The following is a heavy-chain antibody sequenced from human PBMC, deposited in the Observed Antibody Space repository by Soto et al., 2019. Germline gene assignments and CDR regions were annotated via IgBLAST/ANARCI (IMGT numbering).Heavy chain of an antibody. CDR3: ARGQEGGVATH. CDR2: VKDGGHT. Sequence: QVQLQQWGAGLLKPSETLSLNCAVTGGSLSGYYWSWIRQPPGKGLEWIGEVKDGGHTNYSPSLRGRVTRSPDTANHQFSHTLNSVTAADTGVYYCARGQEGGVATHWGQGSLVTVSS. V-gene: IGHV4-34*01. D-gene: IGHD5-12*01. CDR1: GGSLSGYY. J-gene: IGHJ4*02.